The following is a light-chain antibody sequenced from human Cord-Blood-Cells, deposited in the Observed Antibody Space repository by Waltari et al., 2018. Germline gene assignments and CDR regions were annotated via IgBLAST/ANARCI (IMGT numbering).Light chain of an antibody. CDR1: SSDVGGYNY. V-gene: IGLV2-14*01. J-gene: IGLJ1*01. CDR2: DVS. Sequence: QSALTQPASVSGSPGQSITISCPGSSSDVGGYNYVSWYQQHPRKAPKLMISDVSKRPSGVANRFAGSKAGNTASLTISGLQAEDEADYYCSSDTSSSTYVFGTGTKVTVL. CDR3: SSDTSSSTYV.